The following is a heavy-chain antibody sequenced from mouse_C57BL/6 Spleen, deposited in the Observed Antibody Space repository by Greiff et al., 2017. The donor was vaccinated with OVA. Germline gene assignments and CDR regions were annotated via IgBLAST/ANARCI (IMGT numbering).Heavy chain of an antibody. CDR3: ARGLYYGSSPYYFDY. CDR2: IYPGSGST. V-gene: IGHV1-55*01. D-gene: IGHD1-1*01. Sequence: QVQLKESGAELVKPGASVKMSCKASGYTFTSYWITWVKQRPGQGLEWIGDIYPGSGSTNYNEKFKSKATLTVDTSSSTAYMQLSSLTSEDSAVYYCARGLYYGSSPYYFDYWGQGTTLTVSS. CDR1: GYTFTSYW. J-gene: IGHJ2*01.